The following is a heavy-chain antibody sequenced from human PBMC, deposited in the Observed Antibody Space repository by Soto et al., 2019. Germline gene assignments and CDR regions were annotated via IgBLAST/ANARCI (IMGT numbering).Heavy chain of an antibody. CDR2: IDYSGNS. Sequence: QVQLQESGPGLVKPSQTLSLTCTVSGDSISRGDYYWSWVRQPPGKGLEWIGYIDYSGNSYYNPSLKSRVTILVHTSKNQFSLKVSSVTAADTAVHYCARHNWEDLDAFDIWGQGTMVTVSS. CDR1: GDSISRGDYY. CDR3: ARHNWEDLDAFDI. V-gene: IGHV4-30-4*01. D-gene: IGHD1-1*01. J-gene: IGHJ3*02.